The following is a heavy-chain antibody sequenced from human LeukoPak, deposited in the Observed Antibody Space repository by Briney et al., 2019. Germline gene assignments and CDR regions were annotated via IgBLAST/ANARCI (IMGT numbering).Heavy chain of an antibody. J-gene: IGHJ6*03. CDR1: GFTFSSYS. CDR3: AKERGYSYGPLDYYSYKEV. CDR2: ISSSTSYI. V-gene: IGHV3-21*01. D-gene: IGHD5-18*01. Sequence: PGGSLRLSCAASGFTFSSYSMNWVRQAPGKGLEWVSSISSSTSYIYYADSVKGRFTISRDNAKNSLYLQMNSLSAEDTAVYYCAKERGYSYGPLDYYSYKEVWGKGTTVTVSS.